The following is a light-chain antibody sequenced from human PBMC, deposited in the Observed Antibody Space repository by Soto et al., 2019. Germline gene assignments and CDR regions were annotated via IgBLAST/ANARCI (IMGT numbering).Light chain of an antibody. CDR3: QQYNSYST. CDR2: KAS. J-gene: IGKJ1*01. V-gene: IGKV1-5*03. Sequence: DIQMTQSPSTLSASVGDRVTITCRASQYISRWLAWYQQKPGKAPKLLIYKASSLESGVPSRFSGSGSGTEFTLTISSLQPDDFATYYCQQYNSYSTFGQGTKVEIK. CDR1: QYISRW.